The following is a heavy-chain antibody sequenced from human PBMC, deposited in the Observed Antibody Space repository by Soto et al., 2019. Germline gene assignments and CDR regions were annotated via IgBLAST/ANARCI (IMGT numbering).Heavy chain of an antibody. CDR2: IIPIFGTA. J-gene: IGHJ6*02. V-gene: IGHV1-69*13. Sequence: SVKVSCKASGGTFSSYAISWVRQAPGQGLEWTGGIIPIFGTANYAQKFQGRVTITADESTSTAYMELSSLRSEDTAVYYCARGVVVVSRNYYGMDVWGQGTTVTVSS. CDR3: ARGVVVVSRNYYGMDV. CDR1: GGTFSSYA. D-gene: IGHD2-21*01.